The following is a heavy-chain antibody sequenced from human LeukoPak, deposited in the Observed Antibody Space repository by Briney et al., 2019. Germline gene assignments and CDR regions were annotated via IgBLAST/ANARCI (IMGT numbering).Heavy chain of an antibody. CDR2: INPNSGGT. CDR1: GYTFTGYY. Sequence: ASVKVSCKASGYTFTGYYMHWVRQGPGQGLEWVGWINPNSGGTNYAQKFQGRVTMTRDTSISTAYMELSRLRSDDTAVYYCAREVFGNWFDPWGQGTLVTVSS. J-gene: IGHJ5*02. V-gene: IGHV1-2*02. D-gene: IGHD3-3*01. CDR3: AREVFGNWFDP.